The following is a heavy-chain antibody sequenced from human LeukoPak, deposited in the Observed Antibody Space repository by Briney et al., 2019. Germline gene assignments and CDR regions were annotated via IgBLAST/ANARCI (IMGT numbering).Heavy chain of an antibody. J-gene: IGHJ4*02. CDR2: INPSGGST. CDR1: GYTFTNYY. Sequence: ASVKVSCKASGYTFTNYYMHWVRQAPGQGLEWMGIINPSGGSTTYAQKFQGRVTTTRDTPTSTAYMTLSSLTSEDTAVYYCARAGYWAATGYATDWGQGSLITVSS. CDR3: ARAGYWAATGYATD. D-gene: IGHD6-13*01. V-gene: IGHV1-46*03.